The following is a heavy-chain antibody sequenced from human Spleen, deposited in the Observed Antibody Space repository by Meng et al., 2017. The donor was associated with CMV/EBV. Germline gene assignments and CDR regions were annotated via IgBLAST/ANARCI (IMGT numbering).Heavy chain of an antibody. CDR2: INPNSGGT. CDR3: ARDPRDHYDFWSGYYVDY. D-gene: IGHD3-3*01. J-gene: IGHJ4*02. V-gene: IGHV1-2*02. Sequence: ASVKVSCKASGYTFTGYYMHWVRQAPGQGLEWMGWINPNSGGTNYAQKFQRSVTLTRDTSIGTAYLELSSLRSDDTAVYYCARDPRDHYDFWSGYYVDYWGQGTLVTVSS. CDR1: GYTFTGYY.